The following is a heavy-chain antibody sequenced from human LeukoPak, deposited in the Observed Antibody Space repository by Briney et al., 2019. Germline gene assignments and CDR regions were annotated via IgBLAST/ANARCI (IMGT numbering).Heavy chain of an antibody. D-gene: IGHD3-22*01. Sequence: GGSLRLSCAASGFTIGTYAMTWVRQAPGKGLEWVSGIGSAGTYYADSVKGRFTISRDNSKNTLYLQMNSLRAEDTAVYYCAKIATTMIVVVNNFDYWGQGTLVTVSS. CDR1: GFTIGTYA. CDR3: AKIATTMIVVVNNFDY. J-gene: IGHJ4*02. CDR2: IGSAGT. V-gene: IGHV3-23*01.